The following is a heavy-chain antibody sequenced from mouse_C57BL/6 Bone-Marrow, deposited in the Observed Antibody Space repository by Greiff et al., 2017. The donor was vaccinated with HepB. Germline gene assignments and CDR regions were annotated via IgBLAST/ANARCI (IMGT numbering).Heavy chain of an antibody. J-gene: IGHJ3*01. CDR2: IDPNSGGT. V-gene: IGHV1-64*01. CDR3: ASSRVFAY. Sequence: QVQLQQPGAELVKPGASVKFSCKASGYTFTSYWMHWVKQRPGQGLEWIGMIDPNSGGTKYNEKFKSKATLTVDKPSSTAYMQLSSLTSEDSAVYYCASSRVFAYWGQGTLVTVSA. CDR1: GYTFTSYW. D-gene: IGHD2-10*02.